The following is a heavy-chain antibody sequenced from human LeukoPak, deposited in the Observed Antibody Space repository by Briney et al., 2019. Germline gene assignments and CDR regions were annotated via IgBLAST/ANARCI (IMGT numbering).Heavy chain of an antibody. J-gene: IGHJ4*02. Sequence: PSETLSLTCAVYGGSFSGYYWGWIRQPPGKGLEWIGEINHSGSTNYNPSLKSRVTISVDTSKNQFSLKLSSVTAADTAVYYCARKGSYDFDYWGQGTLVTVSS. V-gene: IGHV4-34*01. D-gene: IGHD1-26*01. CDR3: ARKGSYDFDY. CDR1: GGSFSGYY. CDR2: INHSGST.